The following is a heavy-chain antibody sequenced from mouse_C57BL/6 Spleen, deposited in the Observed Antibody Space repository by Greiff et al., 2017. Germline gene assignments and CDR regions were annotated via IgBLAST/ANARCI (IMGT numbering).Heavy chain of an antibody. Sequence: QVQLQQSGAELARPGASVKLSCTASGYTFTSYGISWVKQRPGQGLEWIGEIYPRSGNTYYNEKFKGKATLTADKSSSTAYMELRRLTSEDAAVYFCAREDYYGYWGQGTTLTVSS. CDR1: GYTFTSYG. V-gene: IGHV1-81*01. CDR3: AREDYYGY. CDR2: IYPRSGNT. J-gene: IGHJ2*01. D-gene: IGHD1-1*01.